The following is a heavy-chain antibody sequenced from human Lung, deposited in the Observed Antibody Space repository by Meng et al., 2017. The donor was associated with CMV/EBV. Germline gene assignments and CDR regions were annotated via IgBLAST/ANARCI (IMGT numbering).Heavy chain of an antibody. CDR1: GFTFSDYS. Sequence: GGSLRLSCTASGFTFSDYSMNWVRQAPGKGLEWVSSISSSDYIYYADSVRGRFTISRDNAKHSLYLQMNSLRAEDTAVYYCARESPEQGLDYWGQGTLVXVSS. CDR3: ARESPEQGLDY. J-gene: IGHJ4*02. D-gene: IGHD1/OR15-1a*01. V-gene: IGHV3-21*01. CDR2: ISSSDYI.